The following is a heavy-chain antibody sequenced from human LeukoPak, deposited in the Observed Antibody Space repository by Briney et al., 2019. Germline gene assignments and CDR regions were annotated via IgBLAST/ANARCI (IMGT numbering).Heavy chain of an antibody. D-gene: IGHD2-2*01. CDR2: IISIFGTA. CDR1: GGTFSSYA. Sequence: ASVNVSCKASGGTFSSYAISWVRQAPGQGLEWMGGIISIFGTANYAQKFQGRVTITADESTSTAYMELSSLRSEDTAVYYCASGSTSGANYYYYGMDVWGQGTTVTVSS. V-gene: IGHV1-69*13. J-gene: IGHJ6*02. CDR3: ASGSTSGANYYYYGMDV.